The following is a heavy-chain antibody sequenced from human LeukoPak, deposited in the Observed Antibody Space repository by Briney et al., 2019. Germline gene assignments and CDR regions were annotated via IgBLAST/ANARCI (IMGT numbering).Heavy chain of an antibody. D-gene: IGHD6-13*01. CDR1: GFTFSSFS. V-gene: IGHV3-48*01. Sequence: GGSLRLSCAASGFTFSSFSMTWVRQAPGKGLEWISYIHSTSSPIYYADSVKGRFTVSRDSAKNSLYLQMNSLTAEDTAVYYCGRGGGTGSWFNYWGQGTLVTVSS. J-gene: IGHJ4*02. CDR3: GRGGGTGSWFNY. CDR2: IHSTSSPI.